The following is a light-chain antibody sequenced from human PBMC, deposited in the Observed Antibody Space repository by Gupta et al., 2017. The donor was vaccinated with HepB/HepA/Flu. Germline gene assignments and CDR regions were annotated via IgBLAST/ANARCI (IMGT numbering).Light chain of an antibody. CDR3: AAWDTSLNAVV. CDR1: SSNVGSNN. J-gene: IGLJ2*01. Sequence: SVLTQSTSLSGTPGQRVTISCSGSSSNVGSNNVNWYQQLPGTAPKLLIYYNDERPSGVPDRISGSKSGTSASLAISGLQSEDEADYYCAAWDTSLNAVVFGGGTKLTVL. V-gene: IGLV1-44*01. CDR2: YND.